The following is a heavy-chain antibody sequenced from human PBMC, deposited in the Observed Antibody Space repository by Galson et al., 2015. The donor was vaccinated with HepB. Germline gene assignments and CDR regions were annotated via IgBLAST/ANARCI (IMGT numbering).Heavy chain of an antibody. Sequence: SVKVSCKVSGGTFGTYTISWVRQAPGQGLEWMGRAIPKLDTANYAQKFQDRVTITADKSTSTAYMELRSLRFEDTAIYYCARGGVEMATIRDAFDMWGQGTMVTVAS. D-gene: IGHD5-24*01. CDR1: GGTFGTYT. J-gene: IGHJ3*02. CDR3: ARGGVEMATIRDAFDM. CDR2: AIPKLDTA. V-gene: IGHV1-69*08.